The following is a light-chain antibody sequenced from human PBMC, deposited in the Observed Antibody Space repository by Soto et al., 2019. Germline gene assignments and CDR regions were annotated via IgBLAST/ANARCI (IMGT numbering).Light chain of an antibody. V-gene: IGLV2-14*03. CDR1: SSDVGAYNY. Sequence: QSVLTQPASVSGSPGQSITISCAGTSSDVGAYNYVSWYQHHPGKAPKLMIYDVNNRPSGDSNRFSGSKSGNTASLTISGLQAENEADYYCRSWTSGATYVFGSGTKLTVL. CDR3: RSWTSGATYV. J-gene: IGLJ1*01. CDR2: DVN.